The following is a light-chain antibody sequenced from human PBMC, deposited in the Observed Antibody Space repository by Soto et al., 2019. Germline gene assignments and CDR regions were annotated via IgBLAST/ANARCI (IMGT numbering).Light chain of an antibody. CDR3: QQRSNWPTT. V-gene: IGKV3-11*01. Sequence: EIVLTQSPATLSLSPGERATLSCRASQSVSSYLAWYQQKPGQAHRLLIYDASNRATGIPARFSGSGSGTDFTLTISSLEPEDFAVYYCQQRSNWPTTFGQGTKV. J-gene: IGKJ1*01. CDR2: DAS. CDR1: QSVSSY.